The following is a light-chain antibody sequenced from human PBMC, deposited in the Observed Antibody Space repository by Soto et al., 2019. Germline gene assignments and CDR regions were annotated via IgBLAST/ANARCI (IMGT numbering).Light chain of an antibody. J-gene: IGLJ1*01. CDR1: SSNIGAGYD. CDR3: LSYDNSLSGSYV. CDR2: GNS. V-gene: IGLV1-40*01. Sequence: QSVLTQPPSVYGAPGQRVTISCTGSSSNIGAGYDVHWYQQFPGTAPKLLIYGNSNRPSGVPDRFSGSKSGTSASLAITGLQXEDEADYYCLSYDNSLSGSYVFGTGTKVTVL.